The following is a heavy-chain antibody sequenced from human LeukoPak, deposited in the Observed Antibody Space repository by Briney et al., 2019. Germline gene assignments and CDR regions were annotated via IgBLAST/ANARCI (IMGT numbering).Heavy chain of an antibody. CDR1: GYTFTSYG. Sequence: EASVKVSCKASGYTFTSYGISWVRQAPGQGLEWMGWISAYNGNTNYAQKLQGRVTMTTDTSTSTAYMELRSLRSDDTAVYYCARAGGSGYDCPNVAARPCPKDSISYQNWFDPWGQGTLVTVSS. CDR2: ISAYNGNT. V-gene: IGHV1-18*01. J-gene: IGHJ5*02. D-gene: IGHD5-12*01. CDR3: ARAGGSGYDCPNVAARPCPKDSISYQNWFDP.